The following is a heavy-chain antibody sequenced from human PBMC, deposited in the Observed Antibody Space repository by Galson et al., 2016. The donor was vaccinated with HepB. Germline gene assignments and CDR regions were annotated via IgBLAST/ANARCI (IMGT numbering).Heavy chain of an antibody. CDR3: ASPDVMVTDNYYDAMDV. CDR1: GYNFNTYW. D-gene: IGHD2-21*02. CDR2: IYPADSGT. Sequence: QSGAEVTKPGESLKISCKASGYNFNTYWIAWVRQMPGKGLEFMGMIYPADSGTRYSPSFQGQVTISADKSISTAYLQWSSLKATDTAMYYCASPDVMVTDNYYDAMDVWGHGTTVTVS. V-gene: IGHV5-51*01. J-gene: IGHJ6*02.